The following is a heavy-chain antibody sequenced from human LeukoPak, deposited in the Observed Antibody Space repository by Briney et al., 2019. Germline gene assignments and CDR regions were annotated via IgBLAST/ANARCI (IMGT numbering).Heavy chain of an antibody. Sequence: SETLTLTCGVSGYSISRGYYWGWIRQPPGNGLEWIGNIYHTGSTYYNPSLRSRVTISVDTSKNQFFLKSTSVTAADTTVYYCARGLEGYSAGWSRFFEYWGQGTLATVSS. CDR2: IYHTGST. D-gene: IGHD6-19*01. CDR1: GYSISRGYY. V-gene: IGHV4-38-2*01. J-gene: IGHJ4*02. CDR3: ARGLEGYSAGWSRFFEY.